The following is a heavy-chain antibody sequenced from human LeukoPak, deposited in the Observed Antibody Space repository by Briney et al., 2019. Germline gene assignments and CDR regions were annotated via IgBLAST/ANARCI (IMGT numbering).Heavy chain of an antibody. CDR2: IGASYGNT. V-gene: IGHV1-18*01. J-gene: IGHJ4*02. D-gene: IGHD5-18*01. Sequence: SETVSLTSSVYGFHSYGVYYLGPPPRAPGQGLGWIGASYGNTNYAHVLQKRVTMAKDTSISAVYMKLSKLRSDDTAVYYCARVPRIEVWPATDYWGQGTLVTVSS. CDR1: VYGFHSYG. CDR3: ARVPRIEVWPATDY.